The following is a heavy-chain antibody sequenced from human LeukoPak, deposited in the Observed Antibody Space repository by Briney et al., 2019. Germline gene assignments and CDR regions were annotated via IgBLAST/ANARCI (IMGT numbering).Heavy chain of an antibody. J-gene: IGHJ4*02. V-gene: IGHV1-69*06. D-gene: IGHD3-22*01. CDR3: ARGRKGDYYDSSGALDY. CDR1: GYTFTNYH. CDR2: IIPIFGTA. Sequence: SVKVSCKASGYTFTNYHISWVRQAPGQGLEWMGGIIPIFGTANYAQKFQGRVTITADKSTSTAYMELSSLRSEDTAVYYCARGRKGDYYDSSGALDYWGQGTLVTVSS.